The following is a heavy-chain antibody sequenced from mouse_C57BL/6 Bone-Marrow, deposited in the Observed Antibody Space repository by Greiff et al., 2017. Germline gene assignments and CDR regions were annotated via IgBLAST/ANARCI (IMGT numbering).Heavy chain of an antibody. Sequence: EVQLVASGGGLVKPGGSLKLSCAASGFTFSDYGMHWVRQAPETGLEWVAYISSCSSTIYYADTVKGRSTISRDNAKNTLFLQMTSLRSEDTAMYYCARRLWFFDYWGQGTTLTVSS. CDR2: ISSCSSTI. V-gene: IGHV5-17*01. CDR3: ARRLWFFDY. J-gene: IGHJ2*01. D-gene: IGHD2-2*01. CDR1: GFTFSDYG.